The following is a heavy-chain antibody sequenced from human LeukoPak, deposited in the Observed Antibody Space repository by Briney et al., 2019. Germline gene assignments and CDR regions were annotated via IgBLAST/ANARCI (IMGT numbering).Heavy chain of an antibody. CDR3: ARHQDYDSSSYFDY. Sequence: SETLSLTCSVSGESISSHYWSWIRQPPGKGLEWIGYIYTSGRTNYNPSLKSRVSISVDSSKNQFSLRLSSVTAADTAVYYCARHQDYDSSSYFDYWGQGTLVTVSS. J-gene: IGHJ4*02. D-gene: IGHD3-22*01. CDR1: GESISSHY. CDR2: IYTSGRT. V-gene: IGHV4-4*09.